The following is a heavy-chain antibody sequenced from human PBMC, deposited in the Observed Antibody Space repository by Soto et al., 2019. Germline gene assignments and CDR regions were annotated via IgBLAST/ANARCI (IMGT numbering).Heavy chain of an antibody. J-gene: IGHJ6*03. CDR3: ARGDCVGSSCYSLAGSFYYYMDV. D-gene: IGHD2-15*01. CDR1: GFTFSNYW. CDR2: INSDGSVS. V-gene: IGHV3-74*01. Sequence: EVKLVESGGGLVQPGGSLRRSCAASGFTFSNYWMYWVRQAPGQGLVWVSRINSDGSVSSYADSVKGRLTISRDNVKNTLYLQMNSLRVEDTAVYYCARGDCVGSSCYSLAGSFYYYMDVWGKGTTVTVFS.